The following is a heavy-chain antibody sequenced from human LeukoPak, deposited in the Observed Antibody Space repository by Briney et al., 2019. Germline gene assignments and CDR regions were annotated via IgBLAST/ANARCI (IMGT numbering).Heavy chain of an antibody. CDR2: ISGSGGST. CDR3: AKGIAARPSAFDI. Sequence: PGGSLRLSCAASGFTFSSYAMSWVRQAPGKGLEWVSAISGSGGSTYYADSVKGRFTIFRDNSKNTLYLQMNSLRAEDTAVYYCAKGIAARPSAFDIWGQGTMVTVSS. CDR1: GFTFSSYA. V-gene: IGHV3-23*01. D-gene: IGHD6-6*01. J-gene: IGHJ3*02.